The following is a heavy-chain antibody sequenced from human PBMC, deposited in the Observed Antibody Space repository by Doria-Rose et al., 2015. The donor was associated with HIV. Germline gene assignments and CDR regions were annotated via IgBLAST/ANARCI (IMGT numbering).Heavy chain of an antibody. CDR2: ISWDSGAK. V-gene: IGHV3-9*01. D-gene: IGHD3-3*01. CDR1: GFSFESYA. Sequence: VQLVQSGGGLVQPGRSLRLSCVGSGFSFESYAMHWVRLAPGKGLEWVAGISWDSGAKGNADSVEGRFTISRDNAKKSAYLEMRSLRPEDTAFYCCAKAPIIGPKYYFYMDVWGKGTSVTVSS. CDR3: AKAPIIGPKYYFYMDV. J-gene: IGHJ6*03.